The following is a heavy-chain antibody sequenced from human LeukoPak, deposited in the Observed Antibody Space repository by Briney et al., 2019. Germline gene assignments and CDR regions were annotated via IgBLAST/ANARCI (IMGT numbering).Heavy chain of an antibody. Sequence: GGSLRLSCAASGLTFNNYGMHWVRQSPGKGLEWVAFIRYDGSNKYYADSVKGRFTISRDNSKNTLYLQMNSLRAEDTAVYYCANWGGGDSPLDYWGQGTLVTVSS. CDR1: GLTFNNYG. CDR3: ANWGGGDSPLDY. CDR2: IRYDGSNK. D-gene: IGHD2-21*02. J-gene: IGHJ4*02. V-gene: IGHV3-30*02.